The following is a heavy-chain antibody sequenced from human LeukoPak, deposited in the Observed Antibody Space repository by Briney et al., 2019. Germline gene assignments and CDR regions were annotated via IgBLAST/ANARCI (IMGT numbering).Heavy chain of an antibody. Sequence: GGSLRLSCAASGFTFSSYAMSWVRQAPGKGLEWVSAITGSGGSTYYADSVKGRFTISRDNSKNTLYLQMNSLGAEDTAVYYCVKSPQNRGYWGQGTLVTVSS. D-gene: IGHD1-14*01. J-gene: IGHJ4*02. CDR2: ITGSGGST. CDR3: VKSPQNRGY. CDR1: GFTFSSYA. V-gene: IGHV3-23*01.